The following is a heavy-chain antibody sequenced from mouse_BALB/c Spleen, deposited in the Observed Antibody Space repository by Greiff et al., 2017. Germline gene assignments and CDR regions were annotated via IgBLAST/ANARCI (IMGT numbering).Heavy chain of an antibody. CDR1: GYAFSSSW. D-gene: IGHD1-1*01. Sequence: VQLQQSGPELVKPGASVKISCKASGYAFSSSWMNWVKQRPGQGLEWIGRIYPGDGDTNYNGKFKGKATLTADKSSSTAYMQLSSLTSVDSAVYFCARGRATVVDYFDYWGQGTTLTVSS. V-gene: IGHV1-82*01. CDR2: IYPGDGDT. CDR3: ARGRATVVDYFDY. J-gene: IGHJ2*01.